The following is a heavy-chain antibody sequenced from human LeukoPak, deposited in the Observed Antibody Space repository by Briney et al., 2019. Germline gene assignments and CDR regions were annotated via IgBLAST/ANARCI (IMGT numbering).Heavy chain of an antibody. J-gene: IGHJ4*02. CDR3: VRDQDEDRGSTTFDR. CDR2: IHQDGSHE. Sequence: GGSLRLSCAVSGFTLSNSWMSWVRQAPGKGLEWVACIHQDGSHEYYVDSVKGRFTISKDNAKTSLSLEMNSLRAGDTAIYYCVRDQDEDRGSTTFDRWGQGTLVTVSS. D-gene: IGHD1-26*01. CDR1: GFTLSNSW. V-gene: IGHV3-7*03.